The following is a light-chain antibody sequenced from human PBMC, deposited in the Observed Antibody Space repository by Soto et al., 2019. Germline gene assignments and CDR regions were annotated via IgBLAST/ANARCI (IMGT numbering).Light chain of an antibody. CDR2: DAS. J-gene: IGKJ1*01. CDR1: QSISSW. V-gene: IGKV1-5*01. CDR3: QQYNNWPPMWT. Sequence: DIHMTQSPSTLSASVGDRVTITCRASQSISSWLAWYQQKPGKAPKLLIYDASSLESGVPSRFSGSGSGTEFTLTISSLQSEDFAVYYCQQYNNWPPMWTFGQGTKVDI.